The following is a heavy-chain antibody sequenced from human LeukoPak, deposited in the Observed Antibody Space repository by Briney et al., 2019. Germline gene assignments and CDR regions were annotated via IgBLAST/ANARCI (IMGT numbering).Heavy chain of an antibody. CDR3: AREDPGAKYTVITGFYYYGMDV. Sequence: PGGSLRLSCVASGFTFGSYSMNWVRQAPGKGLEWVSSISSSGGYIYYADSVKGRFTISRDNAKTSLSLQMNSLRAEDTAVYYCAREDPGAKYTVITGFYYYGMDVWGQGTTVTVSS. D-gene: IGHD4-17*01. CDR2: ISSSGGYI. V-gene: IGHV3-21*01. CDR1: GFTFGSYS. J-gene: IGHJ6*02.